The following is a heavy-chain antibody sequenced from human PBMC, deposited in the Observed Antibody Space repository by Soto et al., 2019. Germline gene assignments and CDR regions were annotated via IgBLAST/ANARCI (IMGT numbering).Heavy chain of an antibody. Sequence: VASVKVSCKASGYTFTNYAIHWVRQGPGQRLGWMGWINAGNGKTKYSQKFQGRVTITRDTSASTAYMELSSLRSEDTAVYYCARDGAVAGDTNFDYWGQGTLVTVSS. CDR2: INAGNGKT. CDR3: ARDGAVAGDTNFDY. J-gene: IGHJ4*02. CDR1: GYTFTNYA. D-gene: IGHD6-19*01. V-gene: IGHV1-3*01.